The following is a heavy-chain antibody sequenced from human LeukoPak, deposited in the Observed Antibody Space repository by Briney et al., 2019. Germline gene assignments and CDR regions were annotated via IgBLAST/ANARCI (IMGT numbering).Heavy chain of an antibody. J-gene: IGHJ3*02. V-gene: IGHV3-23*01. CDR1: GFTFSSYA. CDR2: ISGSGGST. Sequence: GSLRLSCAASGFTFSSYAMSWVRQAPGKGLEWVSAISGSGGSTYYADSVKGRFTISRDNSKNTLYLQMNSLRAEDTAVYYCAKVPYYDSSSFYAFDIWGQGTMVTVSS. CDR3: AKVPYYDSSSFYAFDI. D-gene: IGHD3-22*01.